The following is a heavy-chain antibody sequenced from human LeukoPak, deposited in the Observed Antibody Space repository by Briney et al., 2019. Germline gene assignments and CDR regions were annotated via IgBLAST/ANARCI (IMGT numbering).Heavy chain of an antibody. CDR2: MNPNSGNT. Sequence: GASVNVSCTASGYTFTSYDINWVRQAPGQGLEWMGWMNPNSGNTGYAQKFQGRVTMTRNTSISTAYMELSSLRSEDTAVYYCARAHQGSGSPSTGFDYWGQGTLVTVSS. J-gene: IGHJ4*02. CDR3: ARAHQGSGSPSTGFDY. CDR1: GYTFTSYD. V-gene: IGHV1-8*01. D-gene: IGHD3-10*01.